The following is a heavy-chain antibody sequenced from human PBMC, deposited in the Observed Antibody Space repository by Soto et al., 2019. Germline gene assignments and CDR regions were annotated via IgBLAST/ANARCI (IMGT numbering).Heavy chain of an antibody. CDR2: IWYDGSNK. D-gene: IGHD4-4*01. Sequence: GGSLRLSCAASGFTFSSYGMHWVRQAPGKGLEWVAVIWYDGSNKYYADSVKGRFTISRDNSKNTLYLQMNSLRAEDTAVYYCARDRDSNYIDYWGQGTLVTVSS. V-gene: IGHV3-33*01. J-gene: IGHJ4*02. CDR3: ARDRDSNYIDY. CDR1: GFTFSSYG.